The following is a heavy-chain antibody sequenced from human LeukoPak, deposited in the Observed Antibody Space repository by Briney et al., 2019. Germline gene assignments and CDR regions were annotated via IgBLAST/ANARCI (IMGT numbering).Heavy chain of an antibody. CDR2: ISYDGSNK. Sequence: GGSLRLSCAASGFTFSSYGMHWVRQAPGKGLEWVAVISYDGSNKYYADSVKGRFTISRDNAKNSLYLQMNSLRAEDTAVYYCARGNSSSWFGYYYYYGMDVWGQGTTVTVSS. V-gene: IGHV3-30*03. CDR3: ARGNSSSWFGYYYYYGMDV. D-gene: IGHD6-13*01. CDR1: GFTFSSYG. J-gene: IGHJ6*02.